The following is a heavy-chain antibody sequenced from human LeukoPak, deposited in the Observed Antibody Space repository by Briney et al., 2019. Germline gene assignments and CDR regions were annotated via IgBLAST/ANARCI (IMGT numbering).Heavy chain of an antibody. Sequence: GGSLRLSCAASGFTFSNYAMSWVRQAPGKGLEWVSGISGRGGTTDYADSVKGRFTISRDNSKNTVYLQMNSLRAEDTAVYYCARYLVRGAMIAYFDYWGQGTLVTVSS. CDR1: GFTFSNYA. CDR3: ARYLVRGAMIAYFDY. D-gene: IGHD3-10*01. V-gene: IGHV3-23*01. J-gene: IGHJ4*02. CDR2: ISGRGGTT.